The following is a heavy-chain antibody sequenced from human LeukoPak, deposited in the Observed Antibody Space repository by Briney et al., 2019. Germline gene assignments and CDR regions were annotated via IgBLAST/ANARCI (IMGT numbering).Heavy chain of an antibody. V-gene: IGHV1-2*02. D-gene: IGHD2-2*01. CDR1: GYTFTGYY. J-gene: IGHJ5*02. CDR3: ARDKKGYCSSTSCYLFDP. CDR2: INPNSGGT. Sequence: GASVKVSCKASGYTFTGYYMHWVRQAPGQGLEWMGWINPNSGGTNYAQKFQGRVTMTRDTSISTAYMELSRLRSDDTAVCYCARDKKGYCSSTSCYLFDPWGQGTLVTVSS.